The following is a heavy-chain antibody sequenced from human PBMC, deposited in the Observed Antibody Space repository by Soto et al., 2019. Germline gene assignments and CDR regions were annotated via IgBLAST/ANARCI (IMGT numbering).Heavy chain of an antibody. J-gene: IGHJ4*02. CDR1: GASITDYY. V-gene: IGHV4-59*04. D-gene: IGHD4-17*01. Sequence: VQLRESGPGLVKPSETLSLTCSVSGASITDYYWTWIRQSPGKGLEWIGYISYIDCPSGITSYNQSLESRGTISVDSTKKELSQKLISGTASDTAVYYCAAEAVYGTNAAGDLDYCGQGILVRVSS. CDR3: AAEAVYGTNAAGDLDY. CDR2: ISYIDCPSGIT.